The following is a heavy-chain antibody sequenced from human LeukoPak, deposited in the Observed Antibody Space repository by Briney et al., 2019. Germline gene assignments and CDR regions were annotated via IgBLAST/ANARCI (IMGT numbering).Heavy chain of an antibody. D-gene: IGHD6-13*01. CDR3: ARRFSAAAEY. CDR2: ITSSGSSM. V-gene: IGHV3-11*01. J-gene: IGHJ4*02. Sequence: GSLRLSCAASGFTFSNYAMSWIRQAPGKGLEWVSYITSSGSSMYYADSVKGRFTISRDNAKNSLYLQMNSLRAEDTAVYYCARRFSAAAEYWGQGTLVTVSS. CDR1: GFTFSNYA.